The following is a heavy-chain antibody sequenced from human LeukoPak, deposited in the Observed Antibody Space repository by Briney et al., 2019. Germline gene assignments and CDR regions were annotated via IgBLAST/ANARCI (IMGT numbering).Heavy chain of an antibody. J-gene: IGHJ2*01. V-gene: IGHV1-2*02. CDR2: INPNSGDT. CDR3: SILRLSTGLWWFFDL. Sequence: EASVKVSCKASGYTFNAYYLHWVQQAPGQGLEWMGWINPNSGDTKYAQKFQGRVTMTGDTSISTAYMVRSRLRFDDTAVYYCSILRLSTGLWWFFDLWGRGTLVTVSS. D-gene: IGHD2-8*02. CDR1: GYTFNAYY.